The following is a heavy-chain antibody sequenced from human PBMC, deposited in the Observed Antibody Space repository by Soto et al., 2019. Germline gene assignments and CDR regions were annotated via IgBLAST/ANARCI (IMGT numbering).Heavy chain of an antibody. D-gene: IGHD3-3*01. CDR2: ISSSSSTI. J-gene: IGHJ4*02. CDR1: GFTFSSYS. Sequence: EVQLVESGGGLVQSGGSLRLSCAASGFTFSSYSMNWVRQAPGKGLEWVSYISSSSSTIYYADSVKGRFTISRDNAKNSLYLQMNSLRAEDTGVYYCARDRPLRSLDYWGEGTLVTVSS. CDR3: ARDRPLRSLDY. V-gene: IGHV3-48*04.